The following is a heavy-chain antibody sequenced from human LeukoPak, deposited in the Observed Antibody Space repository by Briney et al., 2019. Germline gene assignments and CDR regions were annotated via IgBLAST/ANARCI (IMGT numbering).Heavy chain of an antibody. Sequence: ASVKVSCKASGYAFTGYYMHWVRQAPGQGLEWMGWINPNSGGTNYAQKFQGRVTMTRDTSISTAYMELSRLRSDDTAVYYCASPLITYCGGDCYQIDYWRQGTLVTVSS. J-gene: IGHJ4*02. CDR1: GYAFTGYY. D-gene: IGHD2-21*02. CDR2: INPNSGGT. V-gene: IGHV1-2*02. CDR3: ASPLITYCGGDCYQIDY.